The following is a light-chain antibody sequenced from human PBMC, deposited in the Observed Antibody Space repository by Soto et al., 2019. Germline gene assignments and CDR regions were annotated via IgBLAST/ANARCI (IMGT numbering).Light chain of an antibody. CDR3: CSYAGSRWV. Sequence: SVLTQPAPVSGAPGQSITFSCTGSSYDIGNFNLVSWYQQYPGKAPKLILYEVNKRPLGVSDRFSGSKSGNAASLTISGLQAEDEADYHCCSYAGSRWVFGGGTKVTVL. CDR2: EVN. J-gene: IGLJ3*02. V-gene: IGLV2-23*02. CDR1: SYDIGNFNL.